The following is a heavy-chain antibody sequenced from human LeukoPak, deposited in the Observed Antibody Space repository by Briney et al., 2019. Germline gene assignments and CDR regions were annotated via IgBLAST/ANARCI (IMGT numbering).Heavy chain of an antibody. D-gene: IGHD6-13*01. CDR3: ARVPISSSWYLPGYYYYYMDV. Sequence: GGSLRLSCAASGFTFSSYWMSWVRQAPGKGLGWVANIKQDGSEKYYVDSVKGRFTISRDNAKNSLYLQMNSLRAEDTAVYYCARVPISSSWYLPGYYYYYMDVWGKGTTVTVSS. V-gene: IGHV3-7*01. J-gene: IGHJ6*03. CDR1: GFTFSSYW. CDR2: IKQDGSEK.